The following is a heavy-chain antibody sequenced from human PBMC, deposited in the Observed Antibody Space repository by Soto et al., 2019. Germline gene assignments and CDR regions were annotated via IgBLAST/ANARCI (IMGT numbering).Heavy chain of an antibody. CDR1: GDTFNFYS. V-gene: IGHV1-69*02. J-gene: IGHJ4*02. Sequence: QVQLVQSGAEVKRPGSSVKVSCKASGDTFNFYSINWVRQAPGVGLEWVGWVNPILSMSNYAQRFQGRVTMTEDKSTSTAYMELRSLRSEDTAIYSCARSDGSGYRAFDYWGQGALVTVSS. D-gene: IGHD3-10*01. CDR3: ARSDGSGYRAFDY. CDR2: VNPILSMS.